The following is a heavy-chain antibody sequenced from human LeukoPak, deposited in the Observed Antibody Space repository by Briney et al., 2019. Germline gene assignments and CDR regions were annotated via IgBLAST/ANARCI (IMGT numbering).Heavy chain of an antibody. CDR1: GFSFSSYT. D-gene: IGHD3-10*01. CDR3: ARDRYYGSGNAFDI. V-gene: IGHV3-23*01. J-gene: IGHJ3*02. CDR2: ISGSGGST. Sequence: GGSLRLSCAASGFSFSSYTMSWVRQAPGKGLEWVSAISGSGGSTYYADSVKGRFTISRDNSKNTLYLQINSLRAEDTAVYYCARDRYYGSGNAFDIWGQGTMVTVSS.